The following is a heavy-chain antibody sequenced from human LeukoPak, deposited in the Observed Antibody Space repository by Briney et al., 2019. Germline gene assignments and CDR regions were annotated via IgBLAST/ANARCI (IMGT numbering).Heavy chain of an antibody. CDR1: GFTFSSYG. V-gene: IGHV3-30*18. Sequence: GRSLRLSCAASGFTFSSYGMHWVRQAPGKGLEWVAVISYDGSNKYYADSVKGRFTISRDNSKNTLYLQMNSLRAEDTAAYYCAKDSESGWIDYWGQGTLVTVSS. J-gene: IGHJ4*02. CDR3: AKDSESGWIDY. CDR2: ISYDGSNK. D-gene: IGHD6-19*01.